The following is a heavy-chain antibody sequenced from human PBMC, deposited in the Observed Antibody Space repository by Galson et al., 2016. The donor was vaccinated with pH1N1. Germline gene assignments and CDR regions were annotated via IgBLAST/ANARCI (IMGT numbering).Heavy chain of an antibody. D-gene: IGHD4-17*01. CDR3: ARLLHGDYTNYFDY. J-gene: IGHJ4*02. CDR2: IYTSGST. CDR1: GVSISSATYY. Sequence: TLSLTCTVSGVSISSATYYWSWIRQPAGKGLEWIGYIYTSGSTNYNPSLKSRVTMSVDTSKNQFSLNLRSATAADTAVYYCARLLHGDYTNYFDYWGQGALVTVSS. V-gene: IGHV4-61*09.